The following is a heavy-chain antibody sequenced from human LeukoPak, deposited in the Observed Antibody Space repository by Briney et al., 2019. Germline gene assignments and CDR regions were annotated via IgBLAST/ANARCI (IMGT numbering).Heavy chain of an antibody. CDR1: GGTFSSYA. Sequence: ASVKVSCKASGGTFSSYAISWVRQALGQGLEWMGGIIPIFGTANYAQKFQGRVTITADESTSTAYMELSSLRSEDTAVYYCARGDPNYYGSGSYPSYYYYYGMDVWGQGTTVTVSS. J-gene: IGHJ6*02. V-gene: IGHV1-69*13. CDR3: ARGDPNYYGSGSYPSYYYYYGMDV. CDR2: IIPIFGTA. D-gene: IGHD3-10*01.